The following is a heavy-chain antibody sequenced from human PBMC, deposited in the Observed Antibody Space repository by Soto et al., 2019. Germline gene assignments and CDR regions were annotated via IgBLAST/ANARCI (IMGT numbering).Heavy chain of an antibody. J-gene: IGHJ4*02. V-gene: IGHV1-46*01. CDR1: GYTFTSYD. CDR3: ARAKIGSSYGHCDY. D-gene: IGHD6-6*01. Sequence: ASVKVSCKASGYTFTSYDVHWVRQAPGQGLEWMGRVNPNGGATDYAQKFHDRLTMSSDTATMSVSLALNNLKSDDTAIYYCARAKIGSSYGHCDYWGQGSLVTVSS. CDR2: VNPNGGAT.